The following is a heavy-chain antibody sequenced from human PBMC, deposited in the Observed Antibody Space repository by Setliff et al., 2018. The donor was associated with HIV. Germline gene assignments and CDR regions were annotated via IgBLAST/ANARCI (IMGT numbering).Heavy chain of an antibody. CDR2: IYYIGNT. V-gene: IGHV4-31*03. D-gene: IGHD3-3*01. J-gene: IGHJ3*02. Sequence: SETLSLTCTVSGGSISGGGYYWSWIRQHPGKGLDWIGNIYYIGNTDYNPSLKSRVTISIDTSTNQFSLKLSSVTAADTAIYYCARVPRITTLRNAFDIWGQGTMVT. CDR3: ARVPRITTLRNAFDI. CDR1: GGSISGGGYY.